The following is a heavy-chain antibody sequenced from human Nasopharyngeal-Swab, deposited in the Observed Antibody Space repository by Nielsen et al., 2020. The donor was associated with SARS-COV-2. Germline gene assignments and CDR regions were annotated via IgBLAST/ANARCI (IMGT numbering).Heavy chain of an antibody. D-gene: IGHD1-1*01. CDR3: ARDSDNWAIDY. J-gene: IGHJ4*02. CDR2: FDPRGDST. Sequence: ASVKVSCKASAGTLSNKAVSWVRQAPGQGLEWMAIFDPRGDSTSHAQKFQGRLTMTTDTTTSTVYMELSSLRSEDAAVYYCARDSDNWAIDYWGQGTLVTVAP. V-gene: IGHV1-46*01. CDR1: AGTLSNKA.